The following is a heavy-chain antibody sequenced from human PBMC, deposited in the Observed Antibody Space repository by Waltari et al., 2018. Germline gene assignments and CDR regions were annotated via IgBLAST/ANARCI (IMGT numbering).Heavy chain of an antibody. CDR3: ARETRGYSYGPEGGYYYGMDV. J-gene: IGHJ6*02. CDR2: INPSGGST. Sequence: QVQLVQSGAEVKKPGASVKVSCKASGYTFTSYYMHCVRQAPGQGLEGMGIINPSGGSTNYAQKFEGRVTMTRDTSTSTGYMELSSLRSEDTAMYYCARETRGYSYGPEGGYYYGMDVWGQGTTVTVSS. D-gene: IGHD5-18*01. V-gene: IGHV1-46*01. CDR1: GYTFTSYY.